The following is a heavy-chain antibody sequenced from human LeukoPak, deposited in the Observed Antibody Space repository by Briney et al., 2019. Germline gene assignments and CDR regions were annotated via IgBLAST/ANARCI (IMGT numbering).Heavy chain of an antibody. CDR3: ARRRCTSTSCFADY. D-gene: IGHD2-2*01. V-gene: IGHV3-7*01. Sequence: PGGSLRLSCAASGFTFSSYWMSWVRQAPGKGLEWVANIKQDGIERYYVDSVKGRFTISRDNAKNSLYLQMSSLRAEDTAVYYCARRRCTSTSCFADYWGQGTLVTVSS. CDR2: IKQDGIER. J-gene: IGHJ4*02. CDR1: GFTFSSYW.